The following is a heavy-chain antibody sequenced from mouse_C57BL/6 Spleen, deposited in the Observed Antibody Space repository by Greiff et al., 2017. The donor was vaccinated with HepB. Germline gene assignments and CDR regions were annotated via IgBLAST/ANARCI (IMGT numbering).Heavy chain of an antibody. J-gene: IGHJ2*01. CDR2: IDPSDSET. D-gene: IGHD1-1*01. V-gene: IGHV1-52*01. Sequence: QVQLQQPGAELVRPGSSVKLSCKASGYTFTSYWMHWVKQRPIQGLEWIGNIDPSDSETHYNQKFKDKATLTVDKSSSTAYMQLSSLTSEDSAVYDCARRCAYYDGYYFDYWGQGTTLTVSS. CDR1: GYTFTSYW. CDR3: ARRCAYYDGYYFDY.